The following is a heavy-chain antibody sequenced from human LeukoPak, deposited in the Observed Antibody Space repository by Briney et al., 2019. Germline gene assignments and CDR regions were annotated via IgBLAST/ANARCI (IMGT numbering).Heavy chain of an antibody. J-gene: IGHJ6*02. CDR3: ARVRVVYGGNFVGLYYGMDV. CDR1: GGSFSGYY. Sequence: SETLSLTCAVYGGSFSGYYWSWIRQPPGKGLEWIGEINHSGSTNYNPSLKSRVTISVDTSKNQFSLKLSSVTAADMAVYYCARVRVVYGGNFVGLYYGMDVWGQGTTVTVSS. D-gene: IGHD4-23*01. CDR2: INHSGST. V-gene: IGHV4-34*01.